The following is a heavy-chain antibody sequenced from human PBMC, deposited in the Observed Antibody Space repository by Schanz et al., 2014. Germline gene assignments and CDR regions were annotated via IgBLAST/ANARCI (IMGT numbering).Heavy chain of an antibody. Sequence: QIQLVQSGPEVKKPGATVKVSCKASGYIFINSGISWVRQAPGQGLEWVGWISVYTGNTKYPQKLQGRVTMTTDTSTSTAYMALTDLRSDDTAVYYCARDRRFFDRDDLYYFDSWGQGTLVTVSS. V-gene: IGHV1-18*01. CDR1: GYIFINSG. D-gene: IGHD3-3*01. J-gene: IGHJ4*02. CDR3: ARDRRFFDRDDLYYFDS. CDR2: ISVYTGNT.